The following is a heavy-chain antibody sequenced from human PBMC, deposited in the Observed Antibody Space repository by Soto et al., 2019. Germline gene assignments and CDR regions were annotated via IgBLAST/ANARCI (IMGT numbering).Heavy chain of an antibody. Sequence: RGSLRLSCAASGFTFSSYAMSWVRQAPGKGLEWVSAISGSGGSTYYADSVKGRFTISRDNSKYTLYLQMNSLRAEDTAVYYCVRDRGYPDSFDVWGRGTLVTVSS. CDR3: VRDRGYPDSFDV. D-gene: IGHD3-10*01. V-gene: IGHV3-23*01. CDR2: ISGSGGST. CDR1: GFTFSSYA. J-gene: IGHJ3*01.